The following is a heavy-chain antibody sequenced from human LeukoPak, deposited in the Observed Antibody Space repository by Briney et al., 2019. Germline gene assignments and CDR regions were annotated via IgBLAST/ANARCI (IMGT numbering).Heavy chain of an antibody. CDR2: ISAAGGDR. D-gene: IGHD1-26*01. CDR1: GFTVSSNY. CDR3: AKGYSNAARFDS. V-gene: IGHV3-23*01. Sequence: GGSLRLSCAVSGFTVSSNYMSWVRQAPGKGLEWVSAISAAGGDRYYAASVKGRLTISRDNSKSTLYLQMDSLRPEDTATYYCAKGYSNAARFDSWGQGTLVIVSA. J-gene: IGHJ4*02.